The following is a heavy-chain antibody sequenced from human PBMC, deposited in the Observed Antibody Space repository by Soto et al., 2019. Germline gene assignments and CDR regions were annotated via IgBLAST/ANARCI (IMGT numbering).Heavy chain of an antibody. CDR3: AIMMTHYYPIEN. D-gene: IGHD3-10*01. V-gene: IGHV1-2*04. J-gene: IGHJ3*01. CDR1: GYSFAGFY. CDR2: INSNSGAT. Sequence: GASVKVSCKASGYSFAGFYIHWMRQAPGQGLEWVGSINSNSGATTYAQKFQDSVAMTRDTSVSTAYMDLNRLTSDDTAIYYCAIMMTHYYPIENWAHGIMVTVTS.